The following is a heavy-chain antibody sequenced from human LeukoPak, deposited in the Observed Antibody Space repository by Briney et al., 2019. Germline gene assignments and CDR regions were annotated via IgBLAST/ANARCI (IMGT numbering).Heavy chain of an antibody. D-gene: IGHD6-13*01. CDR1: GGSMSSSSYY. CDR2: IYYSEST. J-gene: IGHJ4*02. Sequence: SPSETLSLTCTVSGGSMSSSSYYWGWIRQPPGKGLEWIGSIYYSESTYQNPSLKSRVTISVDTSKNQFSLKLSSVTAADTAVYYCASSWYDNFFDYWGQGTLVTVSS. V-gene: IGHV4-39*07. CDR3: ASSWYDNFFDY.